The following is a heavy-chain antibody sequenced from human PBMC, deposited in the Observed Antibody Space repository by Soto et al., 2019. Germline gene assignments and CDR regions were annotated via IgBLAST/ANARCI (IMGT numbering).Heavy chain of an antibody. Sequence: GGSLRLSCAASGFTFSSFGMHWVRQAPGKGLEWVAVISNDGSDKYYADSVKGRFTVSRDNSKNTLYLQMNSLRAEDTAVYNSAKDPLGPDSYFDLRGRGTLVTVSS. V-gene: IGHV3-30*18. CDR1: GFTFSSFG. CDR2: ISNDGSDK. CDR3: AKDPLGPDSYFDL. J-gene: IGHJ2*01.